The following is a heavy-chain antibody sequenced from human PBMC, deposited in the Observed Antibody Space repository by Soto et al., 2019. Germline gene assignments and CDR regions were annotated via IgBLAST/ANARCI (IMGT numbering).Heavy chain of an antibody. CDR2: IYWDDDK. Sequence: QITLKESGPTLVKPTQTLTLTCTFSGFSLTSRPVGVGWVREPPGKALEWLAFIYWDDDKRYRPSLRSNLTVTKDASKNQVVLTLTNMDPVDTATYYCAHRRNYDGSWNEGVFDYWGQGSLVTVSS. J-gene: IGHJ4*02. V-gene: IGHV2-5*02. D-gene: IGHD3-16*01. CDR3: AHRRNYDGSWNEGVFDY. CDR1: GFSLTSRPVG.